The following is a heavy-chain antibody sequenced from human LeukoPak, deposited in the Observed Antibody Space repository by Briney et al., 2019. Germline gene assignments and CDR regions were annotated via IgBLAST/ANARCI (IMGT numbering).Heavy chain of an antibody. CDR1: GDSMSSYY. V-gene: IGHV4-59*08. Sequence: PSETLSLTCTVSGDSMSSYYWSWVRQPPGKGLEWIGYIYYSGSINYNPSLKGRVAISLDTSKNQFSLNLSSVTAADTAVYYCARHMHSYGYFDYWGQGSLVTVSS. D-gene: IGHD5-18*01. CDR3: ARHMHSYGYFDY. J-gene: IGHJ4*02. CDR2: IYYSGSI.